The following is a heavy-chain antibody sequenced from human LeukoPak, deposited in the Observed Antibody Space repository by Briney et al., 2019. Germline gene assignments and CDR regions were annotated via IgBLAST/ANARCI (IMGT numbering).Heavy chain of an antibody. CDR1: GGSFSGYH. J-gene: IGHJ6*03. V-gene: IGHV4-34*01. D-gene: IGHD3-22*01. Sequence: SETLSLTCAVYGGSFSGYHWTWIRQSPGKGLEWIGDINPSGSTYYNPSLKSRLTISVDTSKNQFSLKLRSVTAADTAVYYCARGRHDITMIVVVMTSISYYLDVWGKGTTVTVS. CDR3: ARGRHDITMIVVVMTSISYYLDV. CDR2: INPSGST.